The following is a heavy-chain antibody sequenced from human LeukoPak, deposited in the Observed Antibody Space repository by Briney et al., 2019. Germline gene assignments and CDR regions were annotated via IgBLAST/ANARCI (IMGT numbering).Heavy chain of an antibody. CDR2: INPNSGGT. CDR3: ARGERDGDLDS. J-gene: IGHJ4*02. D-gene: IGHD4-17*01. CDR1: GYTFTAYY. V-gene: IGHV1-2*02. Sequence: SVXVSCKASGYTFTAYYIHWVRQAPGQGLEWMGWINPNSGGTNYAQKIQGRVTMTRDTSINTAYMELSRLRSDDTAVYYCARGERDGDLDSWGQGTLVTVSS.